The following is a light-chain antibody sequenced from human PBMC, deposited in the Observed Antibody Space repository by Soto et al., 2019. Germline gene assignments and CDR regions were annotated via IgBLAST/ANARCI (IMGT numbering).Light chain of an antibody. CDR2: KVA. V-gene: IGKV2-30*01. CDR1: PCLAYSDGNTY. Sequence: DVVMTQSQLSLPVTLGQPASISCRSSPCLAYSDGNTYLNLFQQRPGQSARRLIYKVANRDSGVPESFSGSGSGNDFTRKISRVAAADVGVYYCMQGTHCPPYNFGQGTKLEIK. CDR3: MQGTHCPPYN. J-gene: IGKJ2*01.